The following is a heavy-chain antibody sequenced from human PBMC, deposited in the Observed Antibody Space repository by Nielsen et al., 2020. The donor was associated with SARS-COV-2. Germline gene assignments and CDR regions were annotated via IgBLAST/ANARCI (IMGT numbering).Heavy chain of an antibody. CDR2: INTNTGNP. J-gene: IGHJ4*02. CDR1: GYTFSSYA. CDR3: ARGSTREYNNGWTLDN. V-gene: IGHV7-4-1*02. Sequence: ASVKVSCKASGYTFSSYAMNWVRQAPGQGLEWMGWINTNTGNPTYAQGFTGRFVFSLDTSVSTAYLQISSLKAEDTAVYYCARGSTREYNNGWTLDNWGQGTLLTVSS. D-gene: IGHD5-18*01.